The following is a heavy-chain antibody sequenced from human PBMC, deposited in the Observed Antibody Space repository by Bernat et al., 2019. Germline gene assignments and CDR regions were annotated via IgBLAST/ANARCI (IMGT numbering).Heavy chain of an antibody. CDR1: GGSISSSNW. CDR2: IYHSGST. CDR3: GIYDYSNYQRFDY. D-gene: IGHD4-11*01. V-gene: IGHV4-4*02. Sequence: QVQLQESGPGLVKPSGTLSLTCAVSGGSISSSNWWSWVRQPPGKGLEWIGEIYHSGSTNYNPSLKSRVTISVDKTKNQFSLKLSSVTAADTAVYYWGIYDYSNYQRFDYWGQGTLVTVSS. J-gene: IGHJ4*02.